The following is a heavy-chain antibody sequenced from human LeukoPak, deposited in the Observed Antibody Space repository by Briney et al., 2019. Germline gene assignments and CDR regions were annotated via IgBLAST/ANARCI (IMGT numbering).Heavy chain of an antibody. D-gene: IGHD5-18*01. V-gene: IGHV4-31*03. CDR1: GGSISSGGYY. CDR3: ARKTLDTAMAATFDY. J-gene: IGHJ4*02. Sequence: SETLSLTCTVSGGSISSGGYYWSWIRQHPGKGLEWIGYIYYSGSTYYNPSLKSRVTISVDTSKNQFSLKLSSVTAADTAVYYCARKTLDTAMAATFDYWGQGTLVTVSS. CDR2: IYYSGST.